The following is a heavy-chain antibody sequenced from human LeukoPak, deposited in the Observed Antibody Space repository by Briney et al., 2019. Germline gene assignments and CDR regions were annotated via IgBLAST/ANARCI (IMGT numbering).Heavy chain of an antibody. J-gene: IGHJ4*02. CDR1: GGSFSGYY. D-gene: IGHD1-26*01. CDR3: ARERSSIYYAFDY. CDR2: IYTSGST. V-gene: IGHV4-4*07. Sequence: SETLSLTCAVYGGSFSGYYWSWIRQPAGKGLEWIGRIYTSGSTNYNPSLKSRVTMSVDTSKNQFSLKLSSVTAADTAVYYCARERSSIYYAFDYWGQGTLVTVSS.